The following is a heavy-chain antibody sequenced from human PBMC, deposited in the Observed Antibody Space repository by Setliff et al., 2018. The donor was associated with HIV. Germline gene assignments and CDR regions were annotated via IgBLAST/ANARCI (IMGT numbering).Heavy chain of an antibody. CDR2: ISGSGSII. D-gene: IGHD1-1*01. CDR1: GFTFSSYE. CDR3: VKDGPEHESGGY. J-gene: IGHJ4*02. V-gene: IGHV3-48*03. Sequence: PGGSLRLSCAASGFTFSSYEMNWVRQAPGKGLEWVSYISGSGSIIYYADSVKGRFTISRDNAEYSLHLQMNSLRAEDTAVYYCVKDGPEHESGGYWGQGTLVTVSS.